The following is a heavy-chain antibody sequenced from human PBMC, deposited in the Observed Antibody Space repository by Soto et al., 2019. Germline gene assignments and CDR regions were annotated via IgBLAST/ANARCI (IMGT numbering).Heavy chain of an antibody. Sequence: EVQLLESGGGLVQPGGSLRLSCAASGFTFRSYAMSWVRQAPGKGLEWVSAISGSGGSTYYADSVKGRFTISRDNSKNTLYLQMTSLRAEDTAVYYCAKCIVYYYDSSGYFAYWGQGTLVTVSS. J-gene: IGHJ4*02. V-gene: IGHV3-23*01. D-gene: IGHD3-22*01. CDR2: ISGSGGST. CDR3: AKCIVYYYDSSGYFAY. CDR1: GFTFRSYA.